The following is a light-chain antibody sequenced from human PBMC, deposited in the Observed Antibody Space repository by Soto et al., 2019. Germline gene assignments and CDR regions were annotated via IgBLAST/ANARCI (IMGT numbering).Light chain of an antibody. Sequence: ETVLTQSPATLSLSPGERATLSCRASQSINRALAWYQQKPGQPPRLLICDVSNRATGVPDRFSGSGSGTDFTLTISSLEPEDFAVYYCQQRDNWPLTFGQGTKVDIK. CDR3: QQRDNWPLT. J-gene: IGKJ1*01. CDR1: QSINRA. V-gene: IGKV3-11*01. CDR2: DVS.